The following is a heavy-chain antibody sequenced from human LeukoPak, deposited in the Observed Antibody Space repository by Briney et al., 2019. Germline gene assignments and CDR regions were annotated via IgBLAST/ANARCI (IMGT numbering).Heavy chain of an antibody. J-gene: IGHJ4*02. CDR2: ISYSGST. Sequence: SETLSLTCTVSGASISSYYWSWIRQPPGKGLEWIGYISYSGSTNYNPSLKSRVTISADTSKSQVSLTLSSVTAADTAVYYCARHPELYFFDYWGQGTLVTVSS. CDR1: GASISSYY. V-gene: IGHV4-59*08. CDR3: ARHPELYFFDY. D-gene: IGHD3-10*01.